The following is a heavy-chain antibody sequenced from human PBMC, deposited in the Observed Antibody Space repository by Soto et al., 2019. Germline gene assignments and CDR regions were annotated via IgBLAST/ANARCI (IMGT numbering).Heavy chain of an antibody. D-gene: IGHD6-19*01. CDR2: IYTSGTT. Sequence: PSETRSLTCTVSGGSMRSNYWSWIRQSAGKGLEWIGRIYTSGTTNYNPSIKSRVTMSVDTSKNRFSLKLTSVTAADTAVYYCAGDQRLDSYSSRLYIYFDYGGQGSLVTVSS. CDR3: AGDQRLDSYSSRLYIYFDY. J-gene: IGHJ4*02. V-gene: IGHV4-4*07. CDR1: GGSMRSNY.